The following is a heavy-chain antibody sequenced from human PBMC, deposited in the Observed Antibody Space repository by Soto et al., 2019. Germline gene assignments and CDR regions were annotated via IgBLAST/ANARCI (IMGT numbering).Heavy chain of an antibody. D-gene: IGHD6-13*01. CDR1: GGSISSSSYY. CDR3: ARVCIAAAGTNGDYYYYGMDV. V-gene: IGHV4-39*01. CDR2: IYYSGST. J-gene: IGHJ6*02. Sequence: PSETLSLTCTVSGGSISSSSYYWGWIRQPPGKGLEWIGSIYYSGSTYYNPSLKSRVTISVDTSKNQFSLKLSSVTAADTAVYYCARVCIAAAGTNGDYYYYGMDVWGQGTTVT.